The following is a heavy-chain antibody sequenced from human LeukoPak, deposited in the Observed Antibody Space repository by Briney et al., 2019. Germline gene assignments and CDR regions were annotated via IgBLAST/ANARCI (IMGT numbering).Heavy chain of an antibody. CDR1: GFTFSSYG. J-gene: IGHJ4*02. CDR3: ARGPRFGIRMIVVVTKGHFDY. Sequence: GGSLRLSCAASGFTFSSYGMHWVRQAPGKGLEWVAAISYDGNNKFYADSVKGRFTISRDNSKNTLYLQMNSLRAEDTAVYYCARGPRFGIRMIVVVTKGHFDYWGQGTLVTVSS. V-gene: IGHV3-30*19. CDR2: ISYDGNNK. D-gene: IGHD3-22*01.